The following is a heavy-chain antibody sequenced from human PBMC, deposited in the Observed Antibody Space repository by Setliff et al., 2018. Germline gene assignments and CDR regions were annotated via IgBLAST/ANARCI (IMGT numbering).Heavy chain of an antibody. V-gene: IGHV3-30*03. CDR2: ISYDGSNK. D-gene: IGHD1-26*01. J-gene: IGHJ6*03. CDR3: ARDPNSGSYWNYYYYMDV. CDR1: GFTFSSYW. Sequence: PGGSLRLSCAASGFTFSSYWMSWVRQPPGKGLEWVAVISYDGSNKYYADSVKGRFTISRDNAKNSLYLQMNSLRAEDTAVYYCARDPNSGSYWNYYYYMDVWGKGTTVTVSS.